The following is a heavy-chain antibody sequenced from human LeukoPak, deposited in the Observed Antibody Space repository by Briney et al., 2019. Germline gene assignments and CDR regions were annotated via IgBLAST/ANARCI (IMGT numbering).Heavy chain of an antibody. CDR1: GYTFTNYG. J-gene: IGHJ4*02. V-gene: IGHV1-18*01. CDR2: ISGYNGNT. CDR3: ARVTFYFDY. Sequence: ASEKVSCKASGYTFTNYGISWIRQAPGQGLEWMGWISGYNGNTKYAQKFQGRVTMTTDTSTSTAYMDLRSLRSDDTAVYYCARVTFYFDYWGQGTLVTVSS.